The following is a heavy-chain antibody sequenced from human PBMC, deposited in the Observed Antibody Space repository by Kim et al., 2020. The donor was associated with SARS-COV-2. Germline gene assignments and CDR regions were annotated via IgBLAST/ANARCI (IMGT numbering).Heavy chain of an antibody. V-gene: IGHV5-51*01. CDR1: GYSFTSYW. CDR2: IYPGDSDT. D-gene: IGHD3-22*01. CDR3: ARYVSSGYQPDSYGMDV. J-gene: IGHJ6*04. Sequence: GESLKISCKGSGYSFTSYWIGWVRQMPGKGLEWMGIIYPGDSDTRYSPSFQGQVTISADKSISTAYLQWSSLTASDTAMYYCARYVSSGYQPDSYGMDVWGEVTTVAVSP.